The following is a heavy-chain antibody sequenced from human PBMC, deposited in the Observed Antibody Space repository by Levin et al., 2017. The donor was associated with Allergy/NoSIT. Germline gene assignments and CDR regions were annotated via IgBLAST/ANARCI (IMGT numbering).Heavy chain of an antibody. CDR3: ARGQALWN. V-gene: IGHV3-7*01. CDR1: GLTFSSYW. CDR2: IEQDGSEK. Sequence: GESLKISCAASGLTFSSYWMNWVRQAPGKGLEWVANIEQDGSEKYYVDSVKGRFTISRDNAKNSLYLQMNSLRAEDTAVYYCARGQALWNWGQGTLVTVSS. D-gene: IGHD3-3*01. J-gene: IGHJ4*02.